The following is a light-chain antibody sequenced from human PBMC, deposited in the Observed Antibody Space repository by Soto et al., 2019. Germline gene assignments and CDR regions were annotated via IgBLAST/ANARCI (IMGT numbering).Light chain of an antibody. J-gene: IGKJ1*01. Sequence: DIQMTQSPSTLSASVGDRVTITCRASQTISSWLAWYQQKPGKAPKLLIYDASSLESGVPSRFSGRGSGTQFTLTISSLQPDDFATYYCQQYETFSGTFGPGTKVDIK. CDR3: QQYETFSGT. V-gene: IGKV1-5*01. CDR1: QTISSW. CDR2: DAS.